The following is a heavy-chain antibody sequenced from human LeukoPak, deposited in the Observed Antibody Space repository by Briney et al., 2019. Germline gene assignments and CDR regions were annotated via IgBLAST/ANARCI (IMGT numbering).Heavy chain of an antibody. Sequence: SETLSLTCTVSGVSISSYYWSWIRQPPGKGLEWVGYIYYSGSTNYNPSLKSRVTISVYTSKNQFPLKLSSLTAADTAVYYCAITHYDVLTGYHKYMDFWGKGTAVIISS. CDR1: GVSISSYY. J-gene: IGHJ6*03. V-gene: IGHV4-59*12. CDR3: AITHYDVLTGYHKYMDF. CDR2: IYYSGST. D-gene: IGHD3-9*01.